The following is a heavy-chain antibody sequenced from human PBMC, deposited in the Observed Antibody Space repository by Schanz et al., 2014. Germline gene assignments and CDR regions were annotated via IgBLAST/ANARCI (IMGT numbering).Heavy chain of an antibody. J-gene: IGHJ4*02. V-gene: IGHV4-4*07. CDR3: ARHGRGLAKYQLLYFDY. D-gene: IGHD2-2*01. CDR1: GGSISNYY. Sequence: QVQLQESGPGLVKPSETLSLTCTVSGGSISNYYWSWIRQPAGKGLEWIGRIYTSGSTNYNPSLKSRVTMSVDTSKNQFSLKLSSVTDADTAVYYCARHGRGLAKYQLLYFDYWGQGTLVTVSS. CDR2: IYTSGST.